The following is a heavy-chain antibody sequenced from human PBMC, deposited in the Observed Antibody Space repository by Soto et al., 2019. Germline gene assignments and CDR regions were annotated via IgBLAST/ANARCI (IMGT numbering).Heavy chain of an antibody. V-gene: IGHV3-23*01. CDR1: GFTFSRFA. CDR2: ISSSGGST. Sequence: GGSLRLSCAASGFTFSRFAMSWVRQAPGKGLEWASAISSSGGSTNYADSVKGRFTISRDNSKNTLYLQMNSLRADDTALYYCAKEIGSGCSADYWGQGTLVTVSS. D-gene: IGHD2-15*01. J-gene: IGHJ4*02. CDR3: AKEIGSGCSADY.